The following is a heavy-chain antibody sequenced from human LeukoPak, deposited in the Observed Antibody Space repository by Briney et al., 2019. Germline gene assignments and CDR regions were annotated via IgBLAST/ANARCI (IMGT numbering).Heavy chain of an antibody. D-gene: IGHD3-22*01. CDR1: GGSISSYY. CDR3: ARHSQDSSGTNTNFDY. J-gene: IGHJ4*02. CDR2: IYYSGST. Sequence: KSSETLSLTCTVSGGSISSYYWSWIRQPPGKGLEWIGYIYYSGSTNYNPSLKSRVTISVDTSKNQFSLKLSSVTAADTAVYYCARHSQDSSGTNTNFDYWGQGSLVTVSS. V-gene: IGHV4-59*08.